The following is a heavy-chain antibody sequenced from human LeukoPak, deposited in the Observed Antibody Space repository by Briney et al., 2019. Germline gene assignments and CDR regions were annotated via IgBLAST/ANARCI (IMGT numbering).Heavy chain of an antibody. CDR1: GFTFSSYS. D-gene: IGHD3-22*01. Sequence: GGSLRLSCAASGFTFSSYSMNWVRQAPGKGLEWVSAISGSGGSTYYADSVKGRFTISRDNSKNTLYLQMNSLRAEDTAVYYCAKVGYYYDSSGYRDYWGQGTLVTVSS. J-gene: IGHJ4*02. CDR3: AKVGYYYDSSGYRDY. CDR2: ISGSGGST. V-gene: IGHV3-23*01.